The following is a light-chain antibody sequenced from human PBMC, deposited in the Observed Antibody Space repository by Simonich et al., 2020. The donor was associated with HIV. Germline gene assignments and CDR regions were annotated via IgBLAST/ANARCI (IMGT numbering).Light chain of an antibody. CDR3: QQRSNWPLT. J-gene: IGKJ4*01. V-gene: IGKV3-11*01. Sequence: EIVMTQSPATLPVSPGERATLSCRASQSISSNVAWYQQKPGQTPRLLIYGASTRATGIPARFSGSGSGTDFTLTISSLEPEDFAVYYCQQRSNWPLTFGGGTKVEIK. CDR1: QSISSN. CDR2: GAS.